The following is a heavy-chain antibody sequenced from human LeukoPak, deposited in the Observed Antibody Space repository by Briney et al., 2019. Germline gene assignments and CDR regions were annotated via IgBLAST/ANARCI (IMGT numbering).Heavy chain of an antibody. J-gene: IGHJ2*01. V-gene: IGHV4-59*01. CDR3: ARAGYSGYDRSSYWYFDL. CDR2: IYYSGST. CDR1: GGSIGSYY. D-gene: IGHD5-12*01. Sequence: SETLSLTCTVSGGSIGSYYWSWIRQPPGKGLEWIGYIYYSGSTNYNPSLKSRVTISVDTSKNQFSLKLSSVTAADTAVYFCARAGYSGYDRSSYWYFDLWGRGTLVTVSS.